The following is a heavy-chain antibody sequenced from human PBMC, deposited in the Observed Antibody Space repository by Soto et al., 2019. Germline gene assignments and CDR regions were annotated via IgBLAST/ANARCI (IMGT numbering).Heavy chain of an antibody. CDR2: TYYRSKWYN. D-gene: IGHD5-18*01. Sequence: SQTLSLTCAISGDSVSSNSAAWNWIRQSPSRGLEWLGRTYYRSKWYNGYAVSVKSRITINPDTSKNQFSLQLNSVTPEDTAVYYCARGGGYSSSHWFDPWGQGTLVTVSS. CDR1: GDSVSSNSAA. V-gene: IGHV6-1*01. CDR3: ARGGGYSSSHWFDP. J-gene: IGHJ5*02.